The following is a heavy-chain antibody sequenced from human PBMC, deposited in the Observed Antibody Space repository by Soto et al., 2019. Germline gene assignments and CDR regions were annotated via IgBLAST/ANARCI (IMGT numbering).Heavy chain of an antibody. V-gene: IGHV3-21*02. CDR3: GRDRSHYDGVGKIDP. CDR2: ISSKGSYI. CDR1: GFNFSTYG. J-gene: IGHJ5*02. Sequence: DVQLVESGGGLVKPGGSLRLSCAASGFNFSTYGMNWVRQAPGKGLEWVSSISSKGSYIYYTPSVKGRFTISRDNAKKSVYLQMNSLRAEDTSVYYCGRDRSHYDGVGKIDPWGQGTLVAVSS. D-gene: IGHD3-3*01.